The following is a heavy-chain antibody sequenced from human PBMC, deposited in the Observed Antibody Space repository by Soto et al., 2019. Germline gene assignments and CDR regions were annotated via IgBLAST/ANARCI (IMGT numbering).Heavy chain of an antibody. CDR3: ARASVPAAPYYYYYYGMDV. CDR2: INPNSGGT. V-gene: IGHV1-2*04. D-gene: IGHD2-2*01. J-gene: IGHJ6*02. CDR1: GYTFTGYY. Sequence: ASVKVSCKASGYTFTGYYMHWVRQAPGQGLEWMGWINPNSGGTNYARKFRGWVTMTRDTSISTAYMELSRLRSDDTAVYYCARASVPAAPYYYYYYGMDVWGQGTTVTVSS.